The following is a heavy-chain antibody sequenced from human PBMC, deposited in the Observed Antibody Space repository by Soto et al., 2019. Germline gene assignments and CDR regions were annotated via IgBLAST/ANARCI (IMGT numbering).Heavy chain of an antibody. CDR3: ARVERGTATTVVDAFDI. D-gene: IGHD1-1*01. CDR1: GGFVSSGSYY. CDR2: MSHNGGT. Sequence: QVQLQQWGAGLLKPSETLSLTCAVYGGFVSSGSYYWSWIRQPPGKGLEWIGEMSHNGGTHFNPSPKRRVTISVNTSTKQFSLEMSSVTAADTALYYCARVERGTATTVVDAFDIWGPGTMVTVSS. V-gene: IGHV4-34*01. J-gene: IGHJ3*02.